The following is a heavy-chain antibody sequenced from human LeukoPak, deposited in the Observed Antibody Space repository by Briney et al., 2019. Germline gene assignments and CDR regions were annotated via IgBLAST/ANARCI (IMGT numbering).Heavy chain of an antibody. D-gene: IGHD4-23*01. CDR3: ARVYGGNAAFDH. CDR2: INTDGSGT. Sequence: PGGSLRLSCAASGFTFSSYWMHWVRQAPGKGLVGVSRINTDGSGTTYADSVKGRFTVSRDNAQNTLFLQMNSLRAEDTAVYFCARVYGGNAAFDHWGQGTLVTVSS. V-gene: IGHV3-74*01. J-gene: IGHJ4*02. CDR1: GFTFSSYW.